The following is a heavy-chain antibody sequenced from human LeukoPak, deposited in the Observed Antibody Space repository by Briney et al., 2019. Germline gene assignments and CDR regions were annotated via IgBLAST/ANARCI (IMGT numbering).Heavy chain of an antibody. D-gene: IGHD3-3*01. CDR2: INPSGGRT. J-gene: IGHJ5*02. CDR1: GYTFTSYY. Sequence: GASVKVSCKASGYTFTSYYMHWVRQAPGQGLEWMGIINPSGGRTSYAQKFQGRVTMTRDTSTSTVYMELSSLRSEDTAVYYCARDGVLRFLEWLSNPHNWFDPWGQGTLVTVSS. CDR3: ARDGVLRFLEWLSNPHNWFDP. V-gene: IGHV1-46*01.